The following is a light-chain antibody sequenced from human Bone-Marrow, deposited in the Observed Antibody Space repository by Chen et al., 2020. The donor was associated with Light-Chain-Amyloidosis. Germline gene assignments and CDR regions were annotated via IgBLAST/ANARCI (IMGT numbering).Light chain of an antibody. CDR2: DDS. CDR3: QVWDRSSDRPV. V-gene: IGLV3-21*02. CDR1: NIGSTS. Sequence: SYVLTQPSSVSVAPGQTATIACGGNNIGSTSVHWYQQTPGQAPLLVVYDDSDRPSGIPERVCGSNSGNTATLTRRRVEGGDEADYYCQVWDRSSDRPVFGGGTKLTVL. J-gene: IGLJ3*02.